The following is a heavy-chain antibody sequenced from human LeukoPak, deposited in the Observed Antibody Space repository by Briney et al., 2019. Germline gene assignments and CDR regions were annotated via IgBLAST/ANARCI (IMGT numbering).Heavy chain of an antibody. D-gene: IGHD3-22*01. V-gene: IGHV3-30-3*01. CDR1: GFTFSSYA. J-gene: IGHJ4*02. CDR3: ATPAVGGYYYEVPFDY. CDR2: ISYDGSNK. Sequence: GGSLRLSCAASGFTFSSYAMHWVRQAPGKGLEWVAVISYDGSNKYYADSVKGRFTISRDNSKNTLYLQMNSLRAGDTAVYYCATPAVGGYYYEVPFDYWGQGTLVTVSS.